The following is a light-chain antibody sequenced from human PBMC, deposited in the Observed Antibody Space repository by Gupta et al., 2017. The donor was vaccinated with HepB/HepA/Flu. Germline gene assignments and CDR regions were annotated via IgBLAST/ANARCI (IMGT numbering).Light chain of an antibody. CDR1: KIGYKS. CDR2: GDS. J-gene: IGLJ2*01. CDR3: QVWDSVSDHPGV. V-gene: IGLV3-21*03. Sequence: SYVLTQPPSVSVAPGKTARMTCGGNKIGYKSVHCYQQKAGQAPGLVVYGDSGRPSGIPERFSGSNSGTTATLTISRVEAGDEADYYCQVWDSVSDHPGVFGGGTRLTVL.